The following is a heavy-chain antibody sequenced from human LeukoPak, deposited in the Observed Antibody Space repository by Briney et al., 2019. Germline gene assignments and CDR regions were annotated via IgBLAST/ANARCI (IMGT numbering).Heavy chain of an antibody. CDR1: GGSISTYH. CDR2: IYYNENT. Sequence: PSETLSLTCSVAGGSISTYHWNWIRQSPGKGLEWIGEIYYNENTNYNPSLKSRVTISVDTSKNQFSLRLISVTAADTAVYYCARDYQHSYGRWLGSWGQGALVTVSS. V-gene: IGHV4-59*01. D-gene: IGHD5-18*01. CDR3: ARDYQHSYGRWLGS. J-gene: IGHJ4*02.